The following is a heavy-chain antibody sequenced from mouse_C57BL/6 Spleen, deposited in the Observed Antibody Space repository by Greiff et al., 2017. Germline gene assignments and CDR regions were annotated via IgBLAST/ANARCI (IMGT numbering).Heavy chain of an antibody. Sequence: EVQLQQSGPELVKPGASVKIPCKASGYTFTDYNMDWVKQSHGKSLEWIGDINPNNGGTIYNPQFKGKATLTVDKSSNTASLELRSLTSEDAAVYYCARGLRVAWFGYWGQGTLGTVSA. CDR1: GYTFTDYN. V-gene: IGHV1-18*01. CDR3: ARGLRVAWFGY. CDR2: INPNNGGT. D-gene: IGHD3-2*02. J-gene: IGHJ3*01.